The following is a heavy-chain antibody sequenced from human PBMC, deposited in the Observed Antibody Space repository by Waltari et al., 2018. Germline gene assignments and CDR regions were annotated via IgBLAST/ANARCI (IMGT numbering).Heavy chain of an antibody. Sequence: QVQLQQWGAGLLKPSETLSLTCAVYGGSFSGYSWSWIRQPPGKGLAWIGEINHSGSTNYNPSLKSRVTISVDTSKNQFSLKLSSVTAADTAVYYCARGTVNALRGGYLRGYYGMDVWGQGTTVTVSS. J-gene: IGHJ6*02. D-gene: IGHD6-13*01. CDR2: INHSGST. CDR3: ARGTVNALRGGYLRGYYGMDV. V-gene: IGHV4-34*01. CDR1: GGSFSGYS.